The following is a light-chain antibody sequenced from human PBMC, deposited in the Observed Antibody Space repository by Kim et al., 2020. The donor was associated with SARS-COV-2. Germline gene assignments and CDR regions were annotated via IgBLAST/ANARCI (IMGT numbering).Light chain of an antibody. CDR1: SNDVGSYNL. CDR2: EVT. Sequence: GQSITISCTGTSNDVGSYNLVSWYQQHPGKAPTLMIYEVTKRPSGVSNRFSGSKSGNTASLTISGLQAEDEAEYYCCSYAGSSTSIFGGGTQLTVL. J-gene: IGLJ2*01. V-gene: IGLV2-23*02. CDR3: CSYAGSSTSI.